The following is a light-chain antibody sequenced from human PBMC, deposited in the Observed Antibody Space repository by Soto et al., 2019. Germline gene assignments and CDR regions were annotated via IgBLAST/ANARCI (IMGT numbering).Light chain of an antibody. Sequence: QSALTQPASVSGSPGQSITISCTGTSSDVGGYNYVSWYQQHPGKAPKLMIYEVSNRPSGVSNRFSGSKSGNTASLTISGLQAEDEADYYCISYTSSSTYGFGTGTKVTVL. CDR2: EVS. V-gene: IGLV2-14*01. J-gene: IGLJ1*01. CDR1: SSDVGGYNY. CDR3: ISYTSSSTYG.